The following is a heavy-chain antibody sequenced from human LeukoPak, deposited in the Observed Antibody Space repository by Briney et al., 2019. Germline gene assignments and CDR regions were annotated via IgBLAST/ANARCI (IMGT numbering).Heavy chain of an antibody. CDR3: ARLATWMYFDY. D-gene: IGHD5-12*01. V-gene: IGHV5-51*01. CDR1: GYSFTSYW. Sequence: GESLKISCKGSGYSFTSYWIGWVRQMPGKGLEWMGIIYPVSSDTTYSPSSQGQVTISDDQSISTASLQWSSLKASDTAMYYCARLATWMYFDYWGQGTLVTVSS. J-gene: IGHJ4*02. CDR2: IYPVSSDT.